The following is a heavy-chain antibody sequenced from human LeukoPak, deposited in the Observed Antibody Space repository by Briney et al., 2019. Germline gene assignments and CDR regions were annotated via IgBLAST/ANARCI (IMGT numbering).Heavy chain of an antibody. J-gene: IGHJ6*03. CDR3: ARDLQLFSTTSDYYYYMDV. CDR1: GFTFSSYW. Sequence: GGSLRLSCAASGFTFSSYWMHWVRQAPGKGLEWVANIKQDGSEKYYVDSVKGRFTISRDNAKNSLYLQMNSLRAEDTAVYYCARDLQLFSTTSDYYYYMDVWGKGTTVTVSS. V-gene: IGHV3-7*01. D-gene: IGHD1-26*01. CDR2: IKQDGSEK.